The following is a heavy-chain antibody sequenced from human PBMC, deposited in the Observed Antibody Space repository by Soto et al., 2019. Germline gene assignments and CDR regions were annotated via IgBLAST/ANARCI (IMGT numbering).Heavy chain of an antibody. CDR3: AIRISRGDGMDV. CDR1: GGTFSSYT. V-gene: IGHV1-69*02. CDR2: IIPILGIA. D-gene: IGHD6-13*01. J-gene: IGHJ6*02. Sequence: QVQLVQSGAEVKKPGSSVKVSCKASGGTFSSYTISWVRQAPGQGLEWMGRIIPILGIANYAQKFQGRVTITADKSTSTAHMELSSLRSEDTAVYYCAIRISRGDGMDVWGQGTTVTVSS.